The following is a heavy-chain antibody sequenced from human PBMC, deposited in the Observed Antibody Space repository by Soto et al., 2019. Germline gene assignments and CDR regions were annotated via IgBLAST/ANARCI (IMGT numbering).Heavy chain of an antibody. J-gene: IGHJ4*02. D-gene: IGHD1-26*01. Sequence: QVQLVESGGGVVQPGRSLRLSCAASGFIFSTYGMHWVRQARGKGLEWVAVIWYDGSNKYYVDSVKGRFTISRDNSKNTLYLQMNSLIVEDTAVYYCARAVGPFDYWGQGTLVTVSS. V-gene: IGHV3-33*01. CDR3: ARAVGPFDY. CDR1: GFIFSTYG. CDR2: IWYDGSNK.